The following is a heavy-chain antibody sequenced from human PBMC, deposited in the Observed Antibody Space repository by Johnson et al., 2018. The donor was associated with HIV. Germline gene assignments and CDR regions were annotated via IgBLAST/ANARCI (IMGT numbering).Heavy chain of an antibody. V-gene: IGHV3-7*03. J-gene: IGHJ3*02. Sequence: VQLVESGGGLVQPGGSLRLSCAASGFTFSSSWMSWVRQAPGNGLEWVANIKQDGSEKYYVDSVTGRFTISRDNAKNSRYLQMNSLRAEDTAVYYCARDSQWELRPDAFDIWGQGTMVTVSS. CDR3: ARDSQWELRPDAFDI. CDR1: GFTFSSSW. CDR2: IKQDGSEK. D-gene: IGHD1-26*01.